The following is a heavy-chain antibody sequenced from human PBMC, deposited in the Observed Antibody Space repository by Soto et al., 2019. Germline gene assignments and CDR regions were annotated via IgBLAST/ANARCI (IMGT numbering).Heavy chain of an antibody. CDR2: IYYSGST. CDR3: ARAVNRNYYYMDV. D-gene: IGHD3-9*01. J-gene: IGHJ6*03. V-gene: IGHV4-59*01. Sequence: PPGKGLEWIGYIYYSGSTNYNPSLKSRVTISVDTSKNQFSLKLSSVTAADTAVYYCARAVNRNYYYMDVWGKGTTVTVSS.